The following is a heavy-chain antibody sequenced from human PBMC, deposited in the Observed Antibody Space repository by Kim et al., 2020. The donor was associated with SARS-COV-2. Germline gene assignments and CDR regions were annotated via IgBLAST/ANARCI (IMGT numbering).Heavy chain of an antibody. J-gene: IGHJ3*02. V-gene: IGHV1-3*01. Sequence: ASVKVSCKASGYTFTSYAMHWVRQAPGQRLEWMGWINAGNGNTKYSQKFQGRVTITRDTSASTAYMELSSLRSEDTAVYYCARDLYYDSSGYDPQTQTTHDAFDIWGQGTMVTVSS. D-gene: IGHD3-22*01. CDR1: GYTFTSYA. CDR2: INAGNGNT. CDR3: ARDLYYDSSGYDPQTQTTHDAFDI.